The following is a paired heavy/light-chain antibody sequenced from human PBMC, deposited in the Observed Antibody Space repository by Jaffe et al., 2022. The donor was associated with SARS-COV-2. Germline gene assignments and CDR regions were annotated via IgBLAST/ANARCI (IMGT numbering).Light chain of an antibody. J-gene: IGLJ2*01. V-gene: IGLV4-69*01. CDR3: QTWDTDIRI. CDR2: LNSDGSH. Sequence: QLVLTQSPSASASLGASVKLTCTLSSGHSSNAIAWHQQQPEKGPRYLMKLNSDGSHIKGDGIPDRFSGSSSGPERYLTISSLQSEDEADYYCQTWDTDIRIFGGGTKLTVL. CDR1: SGHSSNA.
Heavy chain of an antibody. V-gene: IGHV3-49*03. Sequence: EVQLVESGGGLVQPGRSLRLSCTTSGFTFGVHAMSWFRQAPGKGLEWVGFIRHKAYGGTAEYAASVKGRFTISRDDSKSIAYLQMNSLKIEDTAVYYCTREGGGESDYWGQGTLVTVSS. CDR1: GFTFGVHA. CDR3: TREGGGESDY. D-gene: IGHD3-10*01. J-gene: IGHJ4*02. CDR2: IRHKAYGGTA.